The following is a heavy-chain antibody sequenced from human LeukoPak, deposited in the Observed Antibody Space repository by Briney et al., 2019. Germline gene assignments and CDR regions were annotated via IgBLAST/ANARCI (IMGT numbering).Heavy chain of an antibody. CDR1: GYSISSGYY. Sequence: PSETLSLTCTVSGYSISSGYYWGWIRRPPGKGLEWIGSIYHSGSTYYNPSLKSRVTISVDTSKNQFSLKLSSVTAADTAVYYCARDRNYPFDYWGQGTLVTVSS. J-gene: IGHJ4*02. CDR2: IYHSGST. D-gene: IGHD1-7*01. V-gene: IGHV4-38-2*02. CDR3: ARDRNYPFDY.